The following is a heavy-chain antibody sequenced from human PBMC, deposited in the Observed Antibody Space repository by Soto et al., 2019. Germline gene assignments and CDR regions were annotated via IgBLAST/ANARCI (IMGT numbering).Heavy chain of an antibody. V-gene: IGHV1-2*04. CDR1: GYTFTGYY. Sequence: QVQLVQSGAEVKKPGASVKVSCKASGYTFTGYYMHWVRQAPGQGLEWMGWINPNSGGTNYAQKFQGWVPMNRETSTSTAYMELSRLRSDDTAVYYCARGGVVPAATIPRVNYYYGMDVWGQGTTVTVSS. CDR2: INPNSGGT. D-gene: IGHD2-2*01. CDR3: ARGGVVPAATIPRVNYYYGMDV. J-gene: IGHJ6*02.